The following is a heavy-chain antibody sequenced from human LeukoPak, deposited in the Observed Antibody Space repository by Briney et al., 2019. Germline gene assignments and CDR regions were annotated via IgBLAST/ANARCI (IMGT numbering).Heavy chain of an antibody. J-gene: IGHJ4*02. CDR1: GGSFSGYY. CDR2: INHSGST. Sequence: KPSETLSLTCAVYGGSFSGYYWGWIRQPPGKGLEWIGEINHSGSTNYNPSLKSRVTISVDTSKNQFSLKLSSVTAADTAVYYCARTTVTIFDYWGQGTLVTVSS. V-gene: IGHV4-34*01. D-gene: IGHD4-17*01. CDR3: ARTTVTIFDY.